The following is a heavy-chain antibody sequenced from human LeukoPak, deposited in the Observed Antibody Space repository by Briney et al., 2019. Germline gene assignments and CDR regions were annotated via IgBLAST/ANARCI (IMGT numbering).Heavy chain of an antibody. CDR2: IRYDGSNK. D-gene: IGHD6-6*01. J-gene: IGHJ4*02. V-gene: IGHV3-30*02. CDR1: GFTFSSYG. Sequence: PGGSLRLSCAASGFTFSSYGMHWVRQAPGKGLEWVAFIRYDGSNKYYADSVKGQFTISRDNSKNTLYLQMNSLRAEDTAVYYCAKVVRVCSSSDPFDYWGQGTLVTVSS. CDR3: AKVVRVCSSSDPFDY.